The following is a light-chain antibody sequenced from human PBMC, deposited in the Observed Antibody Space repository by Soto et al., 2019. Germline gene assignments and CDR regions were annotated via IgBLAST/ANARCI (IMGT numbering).Light chain of an antibody. J-gene: IGKJ2*01. Sequence: DLQMTQSPSSLSASVGDRVTITCQASQDISNYLNWYQQKPGKAPTLLIYDASNLETGVPAKFSGSVSGTDFTFTISSLQPEDIATYYCQQYDNLPYTFGQGTKLEIK. CDR2: DAS. CDR1: QDISNY. V-gene: IGKV1-33*01. CDR3: QQYDNLPYT.